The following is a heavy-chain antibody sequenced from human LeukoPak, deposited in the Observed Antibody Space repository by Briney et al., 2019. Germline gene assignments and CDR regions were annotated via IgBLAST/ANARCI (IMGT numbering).Heavy chain of an antibody. J-gene: IGHJ3*02. CDR3: AREEAGDSSDAFDI. CDR2: INRSGST. V-gene: IGHV4-34*01. D-gene: IGHD7-27*01. Sequence: SETLSLTCAVYGGSFSGYYWSWIRQPPGKGLEWIGEINRSGSTNYNPSLKSRVTISVDTSKNQFSLKLSSVTAADTAVYYCAREEAGDSSDAFDIWGQGTMVTVSS. CDR1: GGSFSGYY.